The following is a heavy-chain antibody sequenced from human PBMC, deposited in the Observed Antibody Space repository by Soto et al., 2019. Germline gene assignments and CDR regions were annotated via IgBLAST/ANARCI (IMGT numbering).Heavy chain of an antibody. CDR2: INHSGST. CDR3: ARVSRYFDCLLYNYYYYGMDV. V-gene: IGHV4-34*01. Sequence: SETLSLTCAVYGGSFSGYYWSWIRQPPGKGLEWIGEINHSGSTNYNPSLKSRVTISVDTSKNQFSLKLSSVTAADTAVYYCARVSRYFDCLLYNYYYYGMDVSGQGTTVT. D-gene: IGHD3-9*01. J-gene: IGHJ6*02. CDR1: GGSFSGYY.